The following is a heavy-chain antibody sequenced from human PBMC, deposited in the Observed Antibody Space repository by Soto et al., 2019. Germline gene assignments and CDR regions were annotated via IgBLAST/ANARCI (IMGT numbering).Heavy chain of an antibody. CDR2: IIPILGIA. Sequence: ASVKVSCKASGGTFSSYTISWVRQAPGQGLEWMGRIIPILGIANYAQKFQGRVTITADKSTSTAYMELSSLRSEDTAVYYCARGGYCSGGSCYPGFWFDPWGQGTLVTVSS. CDR1: GGTFSSYT. CDR3: ARGGYCSGGSCYPGFWFDP. D-gene: IGHD2-15*01. V-gene: IGHV1-69*02. J-gene: IGHJ5*02.